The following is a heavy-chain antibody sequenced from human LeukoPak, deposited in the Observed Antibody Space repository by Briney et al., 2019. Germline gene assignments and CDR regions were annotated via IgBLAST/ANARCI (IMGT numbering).Heavy chain of an antibody. CDR2: ISSSSSYM. Sequence: GGSLRLSCAASGFTFSNYNMNWVRQAPGKGLEWVSSISSSSSYMYYADSVKGRFTISRDNSKNTLYLQMNSLRAEDTAVYYCAKDRRIAVAGTLDYWGQGTLVTVSS. J-gene: IGHJ4*02. CDR1: GFTFSNYN. CDR3: AKDRRIAVAGTLDY. D-gene: IGHD6-19*01. V-gene: IGHV3-21*04.